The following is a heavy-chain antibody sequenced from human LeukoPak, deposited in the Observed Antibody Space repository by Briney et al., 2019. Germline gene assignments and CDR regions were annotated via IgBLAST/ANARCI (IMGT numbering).Heavy chain of an antibody. V-gene: IGHV1-2*02. Sequence: ASVKVSCKASGYTFTGYYMHWVRQAPGQGLEWMGWINPNSGGTNYAQKFQGRVTMTRDTSISTAYMELSRLRSDDTAVYYCARGGEDYGDYRHWFDPWGQGTLVTVSS. CDR3: ARGGEDYGDYRHWFDP. CDR1: GYTFTGYY. J-gene: IGHJ5*02. CDR2: INPNSGGT. D-gene: IGHD4-17*01.